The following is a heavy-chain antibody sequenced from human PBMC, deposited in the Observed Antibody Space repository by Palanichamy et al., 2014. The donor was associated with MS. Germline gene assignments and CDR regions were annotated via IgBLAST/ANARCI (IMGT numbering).Heavy chain of an antibody. D-gene: IGHD6-6*01. J-gene: IGHJ3*02. V-gene: IGHV1-69*01. CDR1: GGIFNTNA. CDR3: ARDGITGRPGTLAAFDI. Sequence: QVQLVQSGAEVKKPGSSVRVSCKASGGIFNTNAITWVRQVPGQRFEWVGGIIPKYGTSNYAQKFQARVTFIADESTNTVYMELSRLTSEDTAVYYCARDGITGRPGTLAAFDIWGQGTTVAVSS. CDR2: IIPKYGTS.